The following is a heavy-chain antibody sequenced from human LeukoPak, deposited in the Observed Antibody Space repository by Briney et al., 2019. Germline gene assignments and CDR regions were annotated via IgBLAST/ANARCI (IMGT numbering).Heavy chain of an antibody. D-gene: IGHD2-2*02. CDR3: ARASLFSCSSTSCYIFGDDDAFDI. CDR1: DGSIRSQTYY. Sequence: SETLSLTCNVSDGSIRSQTYYWSWIRQPAGKGLEWIGRIYTSGSTNYNPSLKSRVTMSVDTSKNQFSLKLSSVTAADTAVYYCARASLFSCSSTSCYIFGDDDAFDIWGQGTMVTVSS. J-gene: IGHJ3*02. V-gene: IGHV4-4*07. CDR2: IYTSGST.